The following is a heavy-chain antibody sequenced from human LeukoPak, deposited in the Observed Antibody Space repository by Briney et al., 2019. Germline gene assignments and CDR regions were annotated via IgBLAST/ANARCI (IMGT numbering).Heavy chain of an antibody. Sequence: ASVKVSCKASGYTFTSYDINWVRQATGQGLEWMGWMNPNSGNTGYAQKFQGRVTITRNTSISTAYMELSSLRSEDTAVYYCARKARRAAILDVWGQGTLVTVSS. CDR2: MNPNSGNT. D-gene: IGHD2-2*02. J-gene: IGHJ4*02. CDR1: GYTFTSYD. V-gene: IGHV1-8*03. CDR3: ARKARRAAILDV.